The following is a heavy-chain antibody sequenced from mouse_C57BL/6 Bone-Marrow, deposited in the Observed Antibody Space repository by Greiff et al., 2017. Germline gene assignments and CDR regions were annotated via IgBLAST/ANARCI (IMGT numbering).Heavy chain of an antibody. Sequence: QVQLQQPGAELVKPGASVKLSCKASGYTFTSYWMQWVKQRPGQGLEWIGEIDPSDSYTNYNQKFKGKATLTVDTSSSTAYMQLSSLTSEDSAVYYCATITTVVATRVWYFDYWGQGTTLTVS. D-gene: IGHD1-1*01. CDR1: GYTFTSYW. V-gene: IGHV1-50*01. CDR2: IDPSDSYT. CDR3: ATITTVVATRVWYFDY. J-gene: IGHJ2*01.